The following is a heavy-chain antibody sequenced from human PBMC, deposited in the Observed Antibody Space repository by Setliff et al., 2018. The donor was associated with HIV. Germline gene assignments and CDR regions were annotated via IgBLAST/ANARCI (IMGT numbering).Heavy chain of an antibody. CDR1: HYSINSEYY. CDR2: IYQSGST. D-gene: IGHD3-16*01. CDR3: ARLDTIMLYSDC. Sequence: SETLSLTCTVSHYSINSEYYWGWFRQPPGKGLEYIGSIYQSGSTYCSPSLKSRVSMSIDTSKDQFSLRLKSLTASDTAVYYCARLDTIMLYSDCWGQGSLFTVSS. J-gene: IGHJ4*02. V-gene: IGHV4-38-2*02.